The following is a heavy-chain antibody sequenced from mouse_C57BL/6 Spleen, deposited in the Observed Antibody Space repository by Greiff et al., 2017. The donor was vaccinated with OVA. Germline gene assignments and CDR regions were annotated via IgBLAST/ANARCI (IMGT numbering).Heavy chain of an antibody. J-gene: IGHJ1*03. CDR2: ISYDGSN. D-gene: IGHD4-1*01. CDR3: ARENWDEYFDV. V-gene: IGHV3-6*01. Sequence: EVKLEESGPGLVKPSQSLSLTCSVTGYSITSGYYWNWLRQFPGNKLEWMGYISYDGSNNYNPSLKNRISITRDTSKNQFFLKLNTVTTEDTATYYCARENWDEYFDVWGTGTTVTVSS. CDR1: GYSITSGYY.